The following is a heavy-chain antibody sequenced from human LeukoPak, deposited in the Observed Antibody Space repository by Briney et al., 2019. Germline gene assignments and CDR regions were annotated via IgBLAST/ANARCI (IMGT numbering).Heavy chain of an antibody. CDR3: SKSSGFHDY. V-gene: IGHV3-23*01. Sequence: GGSLRLSCAASGFTFSRYAMTWVRQAPGKGLEWVSTITTTGGSTYYADSVKGRFTISRDNSKNTLYLQMNSLRAEDTAVYYCSKSSGFHDYWGQGTLVTVSS. J-gene: IGHJ4*02. CDR1: GFTFSRYA. D-gene: IGHD3-10*01. CDR2: ITTTGGST.